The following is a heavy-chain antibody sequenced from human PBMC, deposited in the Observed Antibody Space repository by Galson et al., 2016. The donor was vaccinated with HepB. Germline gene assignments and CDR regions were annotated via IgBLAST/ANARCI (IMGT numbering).Heavy chain of an antibody. CDR2: IWYDTSNK. V-gene: IGHV3-33*01. D-gene: IGHD1-26*01. CDR1: GFTLGNHA. CDR3: ARGVGSTEMSCFDY. Sequence: SLRLSCAASGFTLGNHAMHWVRQAPGKGLEWVAAIWYDTSNKWYANSVMGRFAISRDNSENTLYLQMNSLRAEDTATYYCARGVGSTEMSCFDYWGQGTLVTVSS. J-gene: IGHJ4*02.